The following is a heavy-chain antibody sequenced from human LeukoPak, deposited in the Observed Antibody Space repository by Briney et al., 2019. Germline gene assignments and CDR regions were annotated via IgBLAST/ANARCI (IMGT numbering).Heavy chain of an antibody. CDR3: ARVSPPQWLGGLDY. CDR2: ISSSSTI. V-gene: IGHV3-48*04. CDR1: GFTFSSYS. J-gene: IGHJ4*02. Sequence: GGSLRLSCAASGFTFSSYSMNWVRQAPGKGLEWVSYISSSSTIYYADSVKGRFTISRDNAKNSLYLQMNSLRAEDTAVYYCARVSPPQWLGGLDYWGQGTLVTVSS. D-gene: IGHD6-19*01.